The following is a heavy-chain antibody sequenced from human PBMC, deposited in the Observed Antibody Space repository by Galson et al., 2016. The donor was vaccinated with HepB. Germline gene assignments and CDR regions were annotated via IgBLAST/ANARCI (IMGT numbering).Heavy chain of an antibody. V-gene: IGHV3-48*03. CDR3: ASTPGAFYYYYAMDV. CDR2: ISSGGGTI. Sequence: SLRLSCAASGSTFSSYEMNWVRQAPGKGLEWLSYISSGGGTIYYAGPVKGRFPISRDNAKNSLYLQMSSLRADDTAVYYCASTPGAFYYYYAMDVWGPGATVTVSS. D-gene: IGHD2-15*01. CDR1: GSTFSSYE. J-gene: IGHJ6*02.